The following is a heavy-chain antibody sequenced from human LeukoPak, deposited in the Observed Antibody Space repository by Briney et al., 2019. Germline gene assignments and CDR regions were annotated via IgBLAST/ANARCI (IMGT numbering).Heavy chain of an antibody. CDR1: GYSFTRYW. J-gene: IGHJ3*02. D-gene: IGHD6-13*01. CDR2: IYPGDSDT. CDR3: ATVRDSFYSSSWWGRQIDAFDI. V-gene: IGHV5-51*01. Sequence: GESLKISGKGSGYSFTRYWIGWVRQMPGKGLEWMGIIYPGDSDTRYSPSFKGQVNISVDKSINSAYLQWSSLKASDTAMYYCATVRDSFYSSSWWGRQIDAFDIWGQGTMVTVSS.